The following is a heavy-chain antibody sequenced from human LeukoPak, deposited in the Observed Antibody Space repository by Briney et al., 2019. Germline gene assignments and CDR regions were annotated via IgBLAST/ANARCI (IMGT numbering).Heavy chain of an antibody. D-gene: IGHD2-2*01. J-gene: IGHJ6*03. Sequence: PSETLSLTCTVSGGSISSYYWSWIRQPAGKGLEWIGRIDTSGSTNYYPSLKSRVTMSVDTSKNQFSLILSSVTAAGTAVYYCARSLGYCSSTSCQRDYYYYYYMDVWGRGTTVTVSS. CDR2: IDTSGST. CDR1: GGSISSYY. CDR3: ARSLGYCSSTSCQRDYYYYYYMDV. V-gene: IGHV4-4*07.